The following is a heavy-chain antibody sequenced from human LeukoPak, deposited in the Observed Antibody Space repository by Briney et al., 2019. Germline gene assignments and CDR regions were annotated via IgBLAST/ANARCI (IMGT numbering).Heavy chain of an antibody. CDR2: IKQDGSEK. CDR1: GFTFSSYW. J-gene: IGHJ4*02. D-gene: IGHD4-17*01. Sequence: GGSLRLSCAASGFTFSSYWMSWVRQAPGKGLEWVANIKQDGSEKYYVDSVKGRFTISRDNSKNTLYLQMNSLRAEDTAVYYCAKVHDYGDHLGGLGFDYWGQGTLVTVSS. V-gene: IGHV3-7*01. CDR3: AKVHDYGDHLGGLGFDY.